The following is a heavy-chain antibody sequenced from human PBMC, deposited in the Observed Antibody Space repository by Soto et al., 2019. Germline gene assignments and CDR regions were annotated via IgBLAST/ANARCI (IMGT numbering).Heavy chain of an antibody. V-gene: IGHV1-3*01. CDR2: INAGNGNT. J-gene: IGHJ4*02. CDR1: GGTFRSYA. Sequence: SVKVSCKASGGTFRSYAISWLRQAPGQRLEWMGWINAGNGNTKYSQKFQGRVTITRDTSASTAYMELSSLRSEDTALYYCARSSVVVTALEYRRQGTLVPVSS. CDR3: ARSSVVVTALEY. D-gene: IGHD2-21*02.